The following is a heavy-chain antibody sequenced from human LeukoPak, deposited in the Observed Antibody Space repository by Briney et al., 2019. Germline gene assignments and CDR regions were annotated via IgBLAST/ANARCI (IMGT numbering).Heavy chain of an antibody. CDR1: GGSITSYY. V-gene: IGHV4-59*01. D-gene: IGHD4-17*01. Sequence: PSETLSLTCTVSGGSITSYYWSWIRQPPGQGLEWIGYIYYSGSTNYNPSLKSRVTISVDTSKNQFSLKLSSVTAADTAVYYCARVNGDYYFDYWGQGTLVTVSS. J-gene: IGHJ4*02. CDR3: ARVNGDYYFDY. CDR2: IYYSGST.